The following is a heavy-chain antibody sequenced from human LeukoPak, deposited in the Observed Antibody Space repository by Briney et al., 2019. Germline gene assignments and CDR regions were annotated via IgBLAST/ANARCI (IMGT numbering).Heavy chain of an antibody. V-gene: IGHV3-23*01. CDR3: AKDRRAMIIPTGGFD. CDR2: VSGSATKT. D-gene: IGHD3-22*01. J-gene: IGHJ4*02. Sequence: GGSLRLSCAASGFTFSSYAMNWVRQAPGKGLEWVAGVSGSATKTYYADSVKGRFTISRDKSKTTLYLQMNNLRAEDTAVYYCAKDRRAMIIPTGGFDWGQGTLVTVSS. CDR1: GFTFSSYA.